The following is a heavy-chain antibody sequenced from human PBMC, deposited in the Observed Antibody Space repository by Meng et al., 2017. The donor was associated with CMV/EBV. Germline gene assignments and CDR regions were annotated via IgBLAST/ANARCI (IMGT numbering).Heavy chain of an antibody. CDR1: GFTFSIYA. Sequence: GESLKISCAASGFTFSIYAINWVRQAPGKGLEWVSAVSGTGRGTYYADSVKGRFTVSRDNSQNTVFLEMNDLRDEDTAVYYCAKPTGYCSSFTCSPYYYFGMDVWGQGTTVTVSS. CDR2: VSGTGRGT. V-gene: IGHV3-23*01. J-gene: IGHJ6*02. D-gene: IGHD2-2*01. CDR3: AKPTGYCSSFTCSPYYYFGMDV.